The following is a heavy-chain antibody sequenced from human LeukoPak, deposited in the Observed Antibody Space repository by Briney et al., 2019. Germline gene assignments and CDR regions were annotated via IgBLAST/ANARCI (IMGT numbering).Heavy chain of an antibody. CDR3: AKAVVVVAATHYYYYYYMDV. D-gene: IGHD2-15*01. Sequence: PGGSLRLSCAASGFTFSNAWMSWVRQAPGKGLEWVSAISGSGGSTYYADSVKGRFTISRDNSKNTLYLQMNSLRAEDTAVYYCAKAVVVVAATHYYYYYYMDVWGKGTTVTVSS. CDR2: ISGSGGST. J-gene: IGHJ6*03. V-gene: IGHV3-23*01. CDR1: GFTFSNAW.